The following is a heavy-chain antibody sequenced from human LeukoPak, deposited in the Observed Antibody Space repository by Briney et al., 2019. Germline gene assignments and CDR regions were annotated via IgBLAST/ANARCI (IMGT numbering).Heavy chain of an antibody. CDR1: GFTFTDYY. J-gene: IGHJ4*02. CDR2: ITTRSSYT. Sequence: PGGSLRLSCTASGFTFTDYYMSWSRLAPGKGLEWVSYITTRSSYTNYAGSVKGRFTISRDNAKNSLFLQMNGLRAEDTAVYYCARAGGVHTYGNYFDYWGQGTLVTVSS. D-gene: IGHD3-10*01. V-gene: IGHV3-11*06. CDR3: ARAGGVHTYGNYFDY.